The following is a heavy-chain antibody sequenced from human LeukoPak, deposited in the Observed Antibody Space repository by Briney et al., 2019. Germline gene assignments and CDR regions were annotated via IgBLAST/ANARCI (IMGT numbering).Heavy chain of an antibody. J-gene: IGHJ6*02. D-gene: IGHD3-9*01. V-gene: IGHV4-59*01. CDR1: GGSISSYY. CDR3: ARGLVFDILTGYYYYYGMDV. CDR2: IYYKGST. Sequence: SETLSLTCTVSGGSISSYYWSWIRQPPGKGLEWIGYIYYKGSTNYNPSLKSRVIILVDTSKNQFSLKLSSVTAADTAVYYCARGLVFDILTGYYYYYGMDVWGQGTTVTVSS.